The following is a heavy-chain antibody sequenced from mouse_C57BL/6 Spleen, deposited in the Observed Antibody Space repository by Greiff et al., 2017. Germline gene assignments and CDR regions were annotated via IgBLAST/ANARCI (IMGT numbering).Heavy chain of an antibody. CDR3: VRGYYGSRRDYYAMDY. D-gene: IGHD1-1*01. CDR1: GFTFNTYA. J-gene: IGHJ4*01. V-gene: IGHV10-3*01. CDR2: IRSKSSNYAT. Sequence: EVKLVESGGGLVQPKGSLKLSCAASGFTFNTYAMHWVRQAPGKGLEWVARIRSKSSNYATYYADSVKDRFNISRDDSQSMLYLQMNNLKTEDTAMYYCVRGYYGSRRDYYAMDYWGQGTSVTVSS.